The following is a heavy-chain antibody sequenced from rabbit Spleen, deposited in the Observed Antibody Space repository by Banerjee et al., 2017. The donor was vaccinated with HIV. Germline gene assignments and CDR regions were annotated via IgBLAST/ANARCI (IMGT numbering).Heavy chain of an antibody. CDR1: GFSFSDRDV. D-gene: IGHD1-1*01. Sequence: QEQLEESGGGLVKPEGSLTLNCEASGFSFSDRDVMCWVRQGPGKGLEWVACINTATGKDVYASWAKGRFTISKTSSTTVTLQMNSLTAADTATYFCARDLVAVIGWNFNLWGPGTLVTVS. V-gene: IGHV1S45*01. CDR3: ARDLVAVIGWNFNL. CDR2: INTATGKD. J-gene: IGHJ4*01.